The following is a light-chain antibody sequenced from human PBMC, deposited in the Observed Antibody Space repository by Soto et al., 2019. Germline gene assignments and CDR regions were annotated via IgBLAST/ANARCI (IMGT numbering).Light chain of an antibody. CDR3: QQRTYSYT. Sequence: EIVLTQSPATLSLSPGERATLSCRASQSVVSDLAWYQQKPGQAPRLLIYDASNRATGIPARFSGSGSGTDFTLTISSLEPEDFAIYYCQQRTYSYTFGQGTKLEIK. J-gene: IGKJ2*01. CDR2: DAS. CDR1: QSVVSD. V-gene: IGKV3-11*01.